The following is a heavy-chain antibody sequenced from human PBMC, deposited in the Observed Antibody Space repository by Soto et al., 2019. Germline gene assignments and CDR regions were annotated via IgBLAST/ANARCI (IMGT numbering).Heavy chain of an antibody. J-gene: IGHJ6*02. D-gene: IGHD3-16*01. CDR1: GTSITIFY. CDR2: IYYTGST. V-gene: IGHV4-59*01. Sequence: PSETLSLTCTVSGTSITIFYWNWIRQPPGKRLEWIGSIYYTGSTNYNPSLKSRVTMSIDTYKNQLSLKLNSVTAADTAVYYCARGYYDGRHGMDVWGQGTTVTVSS. CDR3: ARGYYDGRHGMDV.